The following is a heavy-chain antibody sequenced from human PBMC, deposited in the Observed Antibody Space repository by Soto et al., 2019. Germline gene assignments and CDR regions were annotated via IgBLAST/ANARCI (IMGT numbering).Heavy chain of an antibody. Sequence: ASVKVSCKASGGTFSSYAISWVRQAPGQGLEWMGGIIPIFGTANYAQKFQGRVTITADESTSTAYMELSSLRSEDTAMYYCARARQYYDCELDPWGQGTLVTVSS. D-gene: IGHD3-22*01. CDR1: GGTFSSYA. CDR2: IIPIFGTA. CDR3: ARARQYYDCELDP. V-gene: IGHV1-69*13. J-gene: IGHJ5*02.